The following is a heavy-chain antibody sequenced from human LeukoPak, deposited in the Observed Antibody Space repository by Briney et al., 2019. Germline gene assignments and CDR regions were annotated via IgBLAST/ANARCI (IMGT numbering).Heavy chain of an antibody. Sequence: PGGSLRLSCAVSGFSFSSYGMNWVRQAPGKGLEWVSSLSSSSSYIYYADSVKGRFTISRDNAKDSLYLQMNSLRAEDTAVYYCARGHTAMVTSHFDYWGQGTLVTVSS. J-gene: IGHJ4*02. CDR3: ARGHTAMVTSHFDY. V-gene: IGHV3-21*01. CDR1: GFSFSSYG. CDR2: LSSSSSYI. D-gene: IGHD5-18*01.